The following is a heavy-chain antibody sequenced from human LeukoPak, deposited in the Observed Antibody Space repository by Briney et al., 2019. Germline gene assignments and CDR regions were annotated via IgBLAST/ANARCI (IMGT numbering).Heavy chain of an antibody. V-gene: IGHV1-24*01. CDR3: PTVGHIAAAVGWFDP. CDR2: FDPEDGET. J-gene: IGHJ5*02. Sequence: ASVKVSCKVSGYTLTELSMHWVRQAPGKGLEWMGGFDPEDGETIYAQKFQGRVTMTEDTSTDTAYMELSSLRSEDTAVYYCPTVGHIAAAVGWFDPWGQGTLVTVSS. CDR1: GYTLTELS. D-gene: IGHD6-13*01.